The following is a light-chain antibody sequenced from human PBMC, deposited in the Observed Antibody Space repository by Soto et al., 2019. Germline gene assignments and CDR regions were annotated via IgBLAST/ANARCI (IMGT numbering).Light chain of an antibody. CDR1: QSLLHSDGYTY. Sequence: DIVMTQSPPSLSVTPGEPASISCRSSQSLLHSDGYTYVDWYVQRPGQSPQLLIYLGSNRASGVPDRLSGSGSGKDFTLKISKVQSEDVGIYYCMQVLHTPFSFGPGTKVDFK. J-gene: IGKJ3*01. V-gene: IGKV2-28*01. CDR3: MQVLHTPFS. CDR2: LGS.